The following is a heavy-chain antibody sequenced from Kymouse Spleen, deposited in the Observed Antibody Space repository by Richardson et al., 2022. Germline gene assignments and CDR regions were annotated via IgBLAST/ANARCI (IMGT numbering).Heavy chain of an antibody. D-gene: IGHD1-7*01. Sequence: EVQLVESGGGLVQPGGSLRLSCAASGFTFSSYSMNWVRQAPGKGLEWVSYISSSSSTIYYADSVKGRFTISRDNAKNSLYLQMNSLRDEDTAVYYCAREGITGTTIHYYYGMDVWGQGTTVTVSS. CDR3: AREGITGTTIHYYYGMDV. J-gene: IGHJ6*02. CDR2: ISSSSSTI. CDR1: GFTFSSYS. V-gene: IGHV3-48*02.